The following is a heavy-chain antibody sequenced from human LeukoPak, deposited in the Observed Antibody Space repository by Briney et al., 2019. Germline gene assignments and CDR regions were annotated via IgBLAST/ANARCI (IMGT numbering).Heavy chain of an antibody. CDR1: KFTFINYG. V-gene: IGHV3-74*01. J-gene: IGHJ4*02. CDR3: VRGRWELLPGDC. D-gene: IGHD1-26*01. Sequence: PGGSWGLSCTPPKFTFINYGMHWVAQPPGRGRVGVSRIDSDGNTPNYADSVKGRFTISRDNAKNTLFLQMNSLRADDTAVYYCVRGRWELLPGDCWGQGTLVTVSS. CDR2: IDSDGNTP.